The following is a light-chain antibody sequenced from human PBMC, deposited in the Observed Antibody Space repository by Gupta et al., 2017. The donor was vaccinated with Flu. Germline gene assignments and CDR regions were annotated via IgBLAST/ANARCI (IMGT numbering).Light chain of an antibody. V-gene: IGKV3-15*01. J-gene: IGKJ2*03. CDR2: GAS. Sequence: EIVMTQSPATLSVSLGERATLSCRASQSISSSLAWYQQKAGQAPRLLIYGASTRAAGVPARFSSSGSGTEFTLTITSLQSEDFAVYYCEQYNNWPPYSFGQGTKLEMK. CDR3: EQYNNWPPYS. CDR1: QSISSS.